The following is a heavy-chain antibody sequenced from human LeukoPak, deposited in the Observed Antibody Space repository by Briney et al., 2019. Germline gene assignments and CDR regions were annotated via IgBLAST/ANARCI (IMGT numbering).Heavy chain of an antibody. Sequence: PGGSLRLSCAASGFTFSSYGMHWVRQAPGKGLEWVAVISYDGSNKYYADSVKGRFTISRDNAKNSLYLQMNSLRAEDTAVHYCARDWNDYYGMDVWGQGTTVTVSS. CDR2: ISYDGSNK. CDR3: ARDWNDYYGMDV. V-gene: IGHV3-30*03. D-gene: IGHD1-1*01. J-gene: IGHJ6*02. CDR1: GFTFSSYG.